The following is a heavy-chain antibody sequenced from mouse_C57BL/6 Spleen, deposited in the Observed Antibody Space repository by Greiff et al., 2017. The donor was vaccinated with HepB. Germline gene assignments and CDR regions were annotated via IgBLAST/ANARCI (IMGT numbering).Heavy chain of an antibody. CDR3: ARKLDHWYFDV. CDR1: GYTFTDYN. D-gene: IGHD4-1*01. CDR2: INPNNGGT. V-gene: IGHV1-22*01. J-gene: IGHJ1*03. Sequence: EVQLQQSGPELVKPGASVKMSCKASGYTFTDYNMHWVKQSHGKSLEWIGYINPNNGGTSYNQKFKGKATLTVNKSSSTAYMELRSLTSEDAAVYYCARKLDHWYFDVWGTGTTVTVSS.